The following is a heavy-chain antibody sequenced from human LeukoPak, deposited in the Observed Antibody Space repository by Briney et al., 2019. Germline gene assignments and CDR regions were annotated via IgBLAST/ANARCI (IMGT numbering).Heavy chain of an antibody. J-gene: IGHJ4*02. V-gene: IGHV4-59*01. CDR1: GGSISSYY. CDR3: ARGYCSSTSCPRLFDY. CDR2: IYYSGST. D-gene: IGHD2-2*01. Sequence: SETLSLTCTVSGGSISSYYWSWIRQPPGKGLEWIGYIYYSGSTNYNPSLKSRVTISVDTSKNQFSLKLSSVTAAGTAVYYCARGYCSSTSCPRLFDYWGQGTLVTVSS.